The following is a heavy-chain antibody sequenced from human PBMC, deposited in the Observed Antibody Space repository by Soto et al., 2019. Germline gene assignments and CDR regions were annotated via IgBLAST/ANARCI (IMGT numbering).Heavy chain of an antibody. D-gene: IGHD2-21*01. CDR1: GYSFTSYG. V-gene: IGHV5-51*01. Sequence: PGESLKISCKGSGYSFTSYGIGWVRQMPGKGLEWMGIIYPGDSDTRYSPSFQGQVTISADKSISTAYLQWSSLRASDTAMYYCARVINHPLTIYYYYGMDVWGQGTTVTVSS. CDR3: ARVINHPLTIYYYYGMDV. J-gene: IGHJ6*02. CDR2: IYPGDSDT.